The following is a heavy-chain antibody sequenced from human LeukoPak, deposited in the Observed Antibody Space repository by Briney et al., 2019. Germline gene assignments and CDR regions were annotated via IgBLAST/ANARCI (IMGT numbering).Heavy chain of an antibody. Sequence: GGSLRLSCAASGFTFNTYGMHWVRQAPGKGLEWVSFIRYDGSNKYYADSVKGRLTISRDNSKNTLYLQMNSLRPEDTTIYYCARSRLSTVTTPNDAFDVWGQGTMVTVSS. J-gene: IGHJ3*01. V-gene: IGHV3-30*02. CDR1: GFTFNTYG. CDR2: IRYDGSNK. D-gene: IGHD4-17*01. CDR3: ARSRLSTVTTPNDAFDV.